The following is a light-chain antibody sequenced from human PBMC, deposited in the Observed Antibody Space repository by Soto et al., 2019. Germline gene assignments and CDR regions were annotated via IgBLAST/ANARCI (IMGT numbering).Light chain of an antibody. V-gene: IGKV3-15*01. Sequence: EIVITQSPVTLPVSPGERATLPRTASQSVDNNVAWYQQKPGHTPRLLIYSASIGATGTPARFSGSGSGSDCTLTISSLQSEDFEVDDCQQYNKWPLTFGPGTKVDIK. CDR2: SAS. CDR3: QQYNKWPLT. J-gene: IGKJ3*01. CDR1: QSVDNN.